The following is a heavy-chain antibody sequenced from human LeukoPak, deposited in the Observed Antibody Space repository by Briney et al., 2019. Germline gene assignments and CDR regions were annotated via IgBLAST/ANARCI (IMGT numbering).Heavy chain of an antibody. CDR1: GFTFSTYN. Sequence: GGSLRLSCAASGFTFSTYNMNWVRQAPGKGLEWVSSISSSGNYIHYADSVKGRFTISRDNAKNSLYLQMNSLRVEDTAVYYCARVAKYYYGSETYYFFEHWGQGTPVTASS. CDR3: ARVAKYYYGSETYYFFEH. J-gene: IGHJ4*02. D-gene: IGHD3-10*01. V-gene: IGHV3-21*01. CDR2: ISSSGNYI.